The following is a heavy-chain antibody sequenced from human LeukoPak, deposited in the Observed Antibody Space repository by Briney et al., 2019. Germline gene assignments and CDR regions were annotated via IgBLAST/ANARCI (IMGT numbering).Heavy chain of an antibody. CDR1: GGTFSSYA. V-gene: IGHV1-69*06. D-gene: IGHD2-15*01. Sequence: SVKVSCKASGGTFSSYAISWVRQAPGQGLEWMGGIIPIFGTANYAQKFQGRVTITADKSTSTAYMELSSLRSEDTAVYYCARDRCSGGSCYSGYWGQGTLVTVSS. CDR3: ARDRCSGGSCYSGY. J-gene: IGHJ4*02. CDR2: IIPIFGTA.